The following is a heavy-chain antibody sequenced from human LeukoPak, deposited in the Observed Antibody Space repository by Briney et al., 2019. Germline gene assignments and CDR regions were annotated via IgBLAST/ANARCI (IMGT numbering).Heavy chain of an antibody. J-gene: IGHJ4*02. CDR1: GFIFTNYF. D-gene: IGHD4-17*01. CDR2: IKHDGSEK. CDR3: ANEIRPNDY. Sequence: GGSLRLSCAASGFIFTNYFMSWVRQAPGKGLEWVASIKHDGSEKYYVDSVRGRFTISRDNTMNSLYLQMSSLRAEDTAVYYCANEIRPNDYWGQGTQVTVSS. V-gene: IGHV3-7*01.